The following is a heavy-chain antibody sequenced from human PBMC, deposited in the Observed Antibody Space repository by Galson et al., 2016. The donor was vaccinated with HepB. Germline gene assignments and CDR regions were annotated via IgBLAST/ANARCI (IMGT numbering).Heavy chain of an antibody. V-gene: IGHV3-53*04. CDR1: GFTVSSNY. CDR2: IYSGGFT. Sequence: SLRLSCAASGFTVSSNYMNWVRQAPGKGLQWVSVIYSGGFTYYADSLKGRFTISRHNSKNTLYLQMSSLRAEDTAVYYCARGRWQLDWGQGTLVTVSS. J-gene: IGHJ4*02. D-gene: IGHD6-13*01. CDR3: ARGRWQLD.